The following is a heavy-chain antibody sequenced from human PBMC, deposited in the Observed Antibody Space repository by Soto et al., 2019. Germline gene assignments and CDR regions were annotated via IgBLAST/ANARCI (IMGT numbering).Heavy chain of an antibody. CDR1: GGTFNNYA. D-gene: IGHD3-10*01. V-gene: IGHV1-69*01. Sequence: QVLLVQSGPEVKKPGSSAKVSCKASGGTFNNYAINWVRQAPGKGLEWMGGIIPTFGTGNHAQKFQGSVTITVDESTTRAYMALNSLRSEDTAIYYCAGLDGTLVRGGRSSPSEIDVWGQGTTVIVS. J-gene: IGHJ6*02. CDR3: AGLDGTLVRGGRSSPSEIDV. CDR2: IIPTFGTG.